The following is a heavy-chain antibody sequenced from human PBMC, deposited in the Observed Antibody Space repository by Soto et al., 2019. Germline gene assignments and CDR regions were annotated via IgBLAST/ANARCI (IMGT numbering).Heavy chain of an antibody. CDR2: IYAGGST. J-gene: IGHJ4*02. Sequence: EVQLVESGGGLVQPGGSLRLSCAVSGFTVSSNYMSWVRQAPGRGLEWVSIIYAGGSTYYADSVKGRFTISRHNSNNTLYLHMNSLRGEDTAVYYCARAYNWNDAYFDYWGQGTPVTVSS. D-gene: IGHD1-20*01. V-gene: IGHV3-53*04. CDR3: ARAYNWNDAYFDY. CDR1: GFTVSSNY.